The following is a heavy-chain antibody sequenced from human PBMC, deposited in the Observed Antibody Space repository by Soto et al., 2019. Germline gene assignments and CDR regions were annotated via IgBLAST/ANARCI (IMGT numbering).Heavy chain of an antibody. CDR3: ARDPLAVAGRWFDP. V-gene: IGHV4-4*02. J-gene: IGHJ5*02. Sequence: QVQLQESGPGLVKPSGTLSLTCAVSGGSISSYNWWSWVRQPPGKGLECIGEIYHTGTTNYNPSRKSRVTISLDNSKNQFSLKLASVTAADTAVYYCARDPLAVAGRWFDPWGQGTLVTVSS. CDR2: IYHTGTT. D-gene: IGHD6-19*01. CDR1: GGSISSYNW.